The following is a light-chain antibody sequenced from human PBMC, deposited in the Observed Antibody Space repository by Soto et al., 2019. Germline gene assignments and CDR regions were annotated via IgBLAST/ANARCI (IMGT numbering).Light chain of an antibody. J-gene: IGKJ4*01. V-gene: IGKV1-9*01. CDR1: QDFNNY. CDR2: VAS. CDR3: QQLNSFSLT. Sequence: DILLTQSPSFLSASVGDRVTITCRASQDFNNYLAWYQQKPGEAPKHLMNVASTLQSGVPSRFSGSGSRTEFTLSISVLQPKDLATSSSQQLNSFSLTFGGGTKVEIK.